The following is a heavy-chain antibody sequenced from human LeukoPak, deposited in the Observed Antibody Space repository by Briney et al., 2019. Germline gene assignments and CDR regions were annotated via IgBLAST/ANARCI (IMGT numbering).Heavy chain of an antibody. CDR1: GFTFSSYA. CDR2: ISGSGGST. Sequence: GGSLRLSCAASGFTFSSYAMSWVRQAPGKGLEWVSAISGSGGSTYYADSVKGRFTISRDNSKNTLYLQMNSLRAEDTAVYYWAEGGSGWDWGGGYYFDYWGQGTLVTVSS. D-gene: IGHD6-19*01. V-gene: IGHV3-23*01. J-gene: IGHJ4*02. CDR3: AEGGSGWDWGGGYYFDY.